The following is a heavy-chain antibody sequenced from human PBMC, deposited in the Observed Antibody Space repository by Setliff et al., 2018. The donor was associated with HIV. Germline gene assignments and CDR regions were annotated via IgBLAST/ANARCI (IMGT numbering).Heavy chain of an antibody. CDR2: IYYSGST. J-gene: IGHJ5*02. CDR1: GGSISSGSNY. D-gene: IGHD2-15*01. CDR3: ARGGASSKYLDP. Sequence: SETLSLTCTVSGGSISSGSNYWSWIRQPAGKGLEWIGHIYYSGSTNYNPSLKSRVTISVDTSKNQFSLSLTSVTGADTAVYYCARGGASSKYLDPWGQGTLVTVSS. V-gene: IGHV4-61*10.